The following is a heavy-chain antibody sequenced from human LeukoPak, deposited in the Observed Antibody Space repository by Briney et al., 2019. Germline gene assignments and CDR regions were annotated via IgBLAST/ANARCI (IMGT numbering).Heavy chain of an antibody. CDR1: GFTFSSYA. V-gene: IGHV3-9*01. CDR3: AKDSAAGPYYYGMDV. J-gene: IGHJ6*02. Sequence: GGSLRLSCAAFGFTFSSYAMSWVRQAPGKGLEWVSGISWNSGSIGYADSVKGRFTISRDNAENSLYLQMNSLRAEDTALYYCAKDSAAGPYYYGMDVWGQGTTVTVSS. D-gene: IGHD6-13*01. CDR2: ISWNSGSI.